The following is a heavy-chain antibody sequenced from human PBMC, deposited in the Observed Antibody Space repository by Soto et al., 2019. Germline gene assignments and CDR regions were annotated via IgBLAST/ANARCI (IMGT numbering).Heavy chain of an antibody. CDR3: ARDMRFGELFDFYYGMDV. V-gene: IGHV3-53*01. D-gene: IGHD3-10*01. CDR1: GFTVSSNY. Sequence: EVQLVESGGGLIQPGGSLRLSCAASGFTVSSNYMSWVRQAPGKGLEWVSVIYSGGSTYYADSVKGRFTISRDNSKNSLYLQMNSLRAEDTAVYYCARDMRFGELFDFYYGMDVWGQGTTVTVSS. J-gene: IGHJ6*02. CDR2: IYSGGST.